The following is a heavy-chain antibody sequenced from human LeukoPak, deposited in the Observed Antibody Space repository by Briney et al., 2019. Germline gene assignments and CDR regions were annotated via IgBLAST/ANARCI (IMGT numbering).Heavy chain of an antibody. CDR3: ARDYYGSGSYPSDY. V-gene: IGHV3-53*01. Sequence: GSLRLSCAASGFTVSSNYMSWVCQAPGKGLEWVSVIYSGGSTYYADSVRGRFTISRDNSKNTLYLQMNSLRAEDTAVYYCARDYYGSGSYPSDYWGQGTLVTVSS. CDR1: GFTVSSNY. CDR2: IYSGGST. D-gene: IGHD3-10*01. J-gene: IGHJ4*02.